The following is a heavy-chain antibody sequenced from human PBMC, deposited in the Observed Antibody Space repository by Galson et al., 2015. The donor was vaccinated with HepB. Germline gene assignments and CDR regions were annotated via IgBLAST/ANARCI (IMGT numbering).Heavy chain of an antibody. CDR1: GYTFTAYA. J-gene: IGHJ2*01. D-gene: IGHD6-19*01. CDR2: INAGNGNT. Sequence: SVKVSCKASGYTFTAYAMHWVRQAPGQRLEWMGWINAGNGNTKYSQKFQGRVTITRDTSASTAYMELSSLRSEDTAVYYCARVIRGSSGPSSQSTHCRSISHSNKQPCRQVSDWSFEDTPCSWNCLW. CDR3: ARVIRGSSGPSSQSTHCRSISHSNKQPCRQVSDWSFEDTPCSWNCL. V-gene: IGHV1-3*01.